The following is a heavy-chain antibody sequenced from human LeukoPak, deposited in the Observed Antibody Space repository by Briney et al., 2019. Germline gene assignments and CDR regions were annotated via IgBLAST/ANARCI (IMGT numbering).Heavy chain of an antibody. V-gene: IGHV1-46*01. D-gene: IGHD6-13*01. J-gene: IGHJ6*02. CDR2: INPSGGST. Sequence: ASVKVSCKASGYTFTGYYMHWVRQAPGQGLEWMGIINPSGGSTSYAQKFQGRVTMTRDTSTSTVYMELSSLRSEDTAVYYCAREIAAAARGYYYYYGMDVWGQGTTVTVSS. CDR3: AREIAAAARGYYYYYGMDV. CDR1: GYTFTGYY.